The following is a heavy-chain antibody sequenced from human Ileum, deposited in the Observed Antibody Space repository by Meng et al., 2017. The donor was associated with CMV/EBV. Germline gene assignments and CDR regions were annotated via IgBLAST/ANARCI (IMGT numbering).Heavy chain of an antibody. J-gene: IGHJ4*02. CDR1: GGSFSEYH. CDR3: ARASPQRRFLSY. Sequence: QVQPQQWGAGLLKPSETLSLMCAVSGGSFSEYHWSWIRQPPGKGLEWIGEINHGGSSNYNPSLKSRLTISVDRSRNQVSLKLPSVTAAATAVYYCARASPQRRFLSYWGQGTLVTVSS. V-gene: IGHV4-34*01. CDR2: INHGGSS. D-gene: IGHD3-3*01.